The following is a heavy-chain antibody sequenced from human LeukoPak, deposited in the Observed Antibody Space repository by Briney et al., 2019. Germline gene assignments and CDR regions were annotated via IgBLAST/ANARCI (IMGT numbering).Heavy chain of an antibody. Sequence: EASVKVSCKASGYTFTDYYIHWVRQAPGQGLEWMGRINPNSGGTNYAQKFQGRVTMTRDTSISTAYMELSRLTSDDTAVYYCARATDFRGSSYGYGYWGQGTLVTVSS. CDR2: INPNSGGT. CDR3: ARATDFRGSSYGYGY. D-gene: IGHD5-18*01. CDR1: GYTFTDYY. J-gene: IGHJ4*02. V-gene: IGHV1-2*06.